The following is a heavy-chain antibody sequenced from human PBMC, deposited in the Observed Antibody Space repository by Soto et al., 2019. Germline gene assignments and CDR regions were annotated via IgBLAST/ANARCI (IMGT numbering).Heavy chain of an antibody. D-gene: IGHD6-19*01. Sequence: EVQLLDSGGGLVQPGGSLRLSCAASGFTFSSSAMSWVRQAPGKGLEWVSAVSGSGGTTYYADSVRGRFTISRVNCKNTLYLQMNSLRAEDTAIYFCARCTVDTIVTSGWCHYLDPWGQGTLVTVSS. J-gene: IGHJ5*02. CDR2: VSGSGGTT. V-gene: IGHV3-23*01. CDR1: GFTFSSSA. CDR3: ARCTVDTIVTSGWCHYLDP.